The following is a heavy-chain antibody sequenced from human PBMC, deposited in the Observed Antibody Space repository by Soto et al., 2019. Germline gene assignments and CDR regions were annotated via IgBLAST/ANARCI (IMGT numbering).Heavy chain of an antibody. J-gene: IGHJ4*02. CDR3: AIYHLELFRFDY. CDR2: ISLYNGNT. D-gene: IGHD2-2*01. CDR1: DFSFTSHG. Sequence: QIQLVQSGPEVKKPGASMKVSCKAYDFSFTSHGISWVRQAPGQGLEWMGWISLYNGNTNYAQQFQGRVTMTTDTSTSTAYMELRSMRSDDTAMYFCAIYHLELFRFDYWGQGTLVTVSS. V-gene: IGHV1-18*04.